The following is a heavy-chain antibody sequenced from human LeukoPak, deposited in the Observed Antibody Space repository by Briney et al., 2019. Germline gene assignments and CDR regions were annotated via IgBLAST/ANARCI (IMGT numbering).Heavy chain of an antibody. CDR3: ARGAVVVPLDY. D-gene: IGHD2-2*01. CDR1: GFTISSYD. Sequence: GGSLRLSCAASGFTISSYDIHWVRQTTGKGLEWVSAIGTAGDTYYIGSVKGRFTISRENAKNSLYLQMNSLRAEDTAVYYCARGAVVVPLDYWGQGTLVTVSS. CDR2: IGTAGDT. V-gene: IGHV3-13*01. J-gene: IGHJ4*02.